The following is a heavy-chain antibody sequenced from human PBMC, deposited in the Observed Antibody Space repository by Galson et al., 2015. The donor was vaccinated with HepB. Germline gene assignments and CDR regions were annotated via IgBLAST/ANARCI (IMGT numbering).Heavy chain of an antibody. D-gene: IGHD2-2*02. V-gene: IGHV3-21*01. CDR2: ISSSSSYI. CDR3: ARYIPIDAVDI. CDR1: GFTFSSYS. J-gene: IGHJ3*02. Sequence: SLRLSCAASGFTFSSYSMNWVRQAPGKGLEWVSSISSSSSYIYYADSVKGRFTISRDNAKNSLYLQMNSLRAEDTAVYYCARYIPIDAVDIWGQGTMVTVSS.